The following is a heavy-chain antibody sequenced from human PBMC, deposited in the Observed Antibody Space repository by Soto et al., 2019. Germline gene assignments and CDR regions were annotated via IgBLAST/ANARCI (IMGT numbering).Heavy chain of an antibody. CDR2: ISGSGGNT. CDR3: AKHTIFGVVRGYFDY. Sequence: EVQLLESGGGLVQPGGSLRLSCAASGFTFSSYAMSWVRQAPGKGLEWVSVISGSGGNTYYADSVKGRFTISRDNSKNTLYLQMNSLRAEDTAVYYCAKHTIFGVVRGYFDYRGQGTLVTVSS. V-gene: IGHV3-23*01. CDR1: GFTFSSYA. D-gene: IGHD3-3*01. J-gene: IGHJ4*02.